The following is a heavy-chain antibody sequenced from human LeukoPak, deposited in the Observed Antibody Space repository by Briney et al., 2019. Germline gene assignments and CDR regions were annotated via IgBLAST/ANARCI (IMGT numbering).Heavy chain of an antibody. J-gene: IGHJ3*02. CDR1: GFTFSSYA. Sequence: PGGSLRLSCAASGFTFSSYAMHWVRQAPGKGLEWVAVISYDGSNKYYADSVKGRFTISRDNSKNTLFLQMNSLRAEDTAVYYCASAKIGGVNAFDIWGQGTMVTVSS. D-gene: IGHD3-16*01. V-gene: IGHV3-30*04. CDR3: ASAKIGGVNAFDI. CDR2: ISYDGSNK.